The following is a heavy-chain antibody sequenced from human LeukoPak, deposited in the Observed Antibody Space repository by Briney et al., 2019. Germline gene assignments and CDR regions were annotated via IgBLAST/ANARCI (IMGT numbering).Heavy chain of an antibody. CDR3: VGYCSGGSCRTPDAFDI. CDR2: ISSRSSYI. D-gene: IGHD2-15*01. J-gene: IGHJ3*02. CDR1: GFTFSSYS. V-gene: IGHV3-21*01. Sequence: GGSLRLSCAVSGFTFSSYSMNWVRQAPGKGLEWVSSISSRSSYIYYADSVKGRFTISRDNAKNSLYLQMNSLRAEDTAVYYCVGYCSGGSCRTPDAFDIWGQGTMVTVSS.